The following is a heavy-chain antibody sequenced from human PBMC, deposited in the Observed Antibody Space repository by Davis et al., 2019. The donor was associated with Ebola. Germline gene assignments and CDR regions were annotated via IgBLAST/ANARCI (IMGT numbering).Heavy chain of an antibody. CDR2: INHSGST. CDR1: GGSIDSGGYY. CDR3: ARDYYDSSGYLWYFDL. D-gene: IGHD3-22*01. Sequence: MPSETLSLTCTVSGGSIDSGGYYWSWIRQPPGKGLEWIGEINHSGSTNYNPSLKSRVTISVDKSKNQFSLKLSSVTAADTAVYYCARDYYDSSGYLWYFDLWGRGTLVSVSS. J-gene: IGHJ2*01. V-gene: IGHV4-39*07.